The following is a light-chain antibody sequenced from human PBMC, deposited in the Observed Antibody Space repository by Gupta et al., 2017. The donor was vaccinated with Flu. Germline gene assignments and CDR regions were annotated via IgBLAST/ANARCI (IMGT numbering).Light chain of an antibody. Sequence: GTLDWSPGERATRACRASQSMSSKYLAWFQQKPGQSPRFLIYGASSRATGIPDRFSGRGSGTDFTLTISRLEPEDFAVYYCQQSGSSPWSFGQGTKVDVK. CDR2: GAS. J-gene: IGKJ1*01. V-gene: IGKV3-20*01. CDR1: QSMSSKY. CDR3: QQSGSSPWS.